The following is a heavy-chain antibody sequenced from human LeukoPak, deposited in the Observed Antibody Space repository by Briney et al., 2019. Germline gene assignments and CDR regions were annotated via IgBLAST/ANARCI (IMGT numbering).Heavy chain of an antibody. CDR1: GFTSSDYN. J-gene: IGHJ6*02. CDR2: ITDSGNTI. D-gene: IGHD3-9*01. CDR3: ARSIGLTGGGVDV. V-gene: IGHV3-11*01. Sequence: GGSLRLSCAASGFTSSDYNMNWVRQAPGKGLEWVSYITDSGNTIHYADSVKGLFTIARDNAKNSLYLQMNSLRAEDTAVYYCARSIGLTGGGVDVWGQGTTVTVSS.